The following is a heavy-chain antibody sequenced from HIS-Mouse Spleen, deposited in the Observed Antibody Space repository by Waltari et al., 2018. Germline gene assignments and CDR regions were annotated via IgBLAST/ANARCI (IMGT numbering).Heavy chain of an antibody. V-gene: IGHV1-8*01. CDR1: GYTFTSYD. D-gene: IGHD3-3*02. CDR3: ARRIFERWLQSRTYYYYGMDV. J-gene: IGHJ6*02. Sequence: QVQLVQSGAEVKKPGASVKVSCKASGYTFTSYDINWVRQATGQGLEWMGWMNPNSGNTGYAQKFQGRVTMTRNTSISTAYMELSSLRSEDTAVYYCARRIFERWLQSRTYYYYGMDVWGQGTTVTVSS. CDR2: MNPNSGNT.